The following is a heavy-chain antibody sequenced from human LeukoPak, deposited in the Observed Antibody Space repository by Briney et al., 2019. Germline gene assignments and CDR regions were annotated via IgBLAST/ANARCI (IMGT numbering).Heavy chain of an antibody. D-gene: IGHD3-9*01. V-gene: IGHV3-33*01. CDR3: AGGVTGYYPDYFDY. Sequence: GGSLRLSCAASGFTFSNYAIHWVRQAPGKGLEGVAVVWYDGSSKYYVDSVKGRFIITRDNYKNTLYLQMSSLRGEDTAVYYCAGGVTGYYPDYFDYGGQGTLVTVSS. CDR2: VWYDGSSK. J-gene: IGHJ4*02. CDR1: GFTFSNYA.